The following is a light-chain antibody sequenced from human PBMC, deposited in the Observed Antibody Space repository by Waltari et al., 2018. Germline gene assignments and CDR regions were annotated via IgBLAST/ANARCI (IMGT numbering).Light chain of an antibody. Sequence: DLQMTQSPSSLSASVGDIVTITCQAIQDIRNFLNWFQLKPGKSPKVLIYDASNLETGVPSRFSGRKSGTEFTLTISGLQPEDFATYFCQQYYDLPLTFGGGTKVEI. J-gene: IGKJ4*01. CDR2: DAS. CDR1: QDIRNF. V-gene: IGKV1-33*01. CDR3: QQYYDLPLT.